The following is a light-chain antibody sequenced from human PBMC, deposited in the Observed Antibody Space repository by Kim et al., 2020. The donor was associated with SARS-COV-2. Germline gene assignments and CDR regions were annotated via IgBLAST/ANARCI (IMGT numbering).Light chain of an antibody. V-gene: IGLV9-49*01. CDR3: GADHGSSSYFVRV. CDR1: SGYSNYK. J-gene: IGLJ3*02. Sequence: QPVLTQPPSASASLGASVTLTCTLSSGYSNYKVDWYQQRPGKGPRFVMRVGTGGIVGSKGDGIPDRFSVLGSGLNRYLTIKNIQEEDESDYHCGADHGSSSYFVRVFGGGTQLPVL. CDR2: VGTGGIVG.